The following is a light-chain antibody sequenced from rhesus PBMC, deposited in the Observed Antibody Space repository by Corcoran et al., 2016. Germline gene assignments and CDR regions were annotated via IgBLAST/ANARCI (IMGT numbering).Light chain of an antibody. V-gene: IGKV1-21*01. Sequence: DIQMTQSPSSLSASVGDRVTITCRASQGISSWLAGYQQKPGNAPKLLIYKASTLKSGVPSRLSGSGSGTDFTLTISRLQPEDFATYYCQHYHNAPFTFGPGTKLDIK. J-gene: IGKJ3*01. CDR2: KAS. CDR1: QGISSW. CDR3: QHYHNAPFT.